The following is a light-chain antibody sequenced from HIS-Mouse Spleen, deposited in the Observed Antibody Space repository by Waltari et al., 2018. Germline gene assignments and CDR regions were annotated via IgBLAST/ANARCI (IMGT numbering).Light chain of an antibody. V-gene: IGLV2-11*01. CDR3: CSYAGSYTGV. Sequence: QSALTQPRSVSGSPGQSVTISCTGTSSDVGGYNYVSWYQQHPGKAPKLLIYDVSNRPAGGPDRFSGSKAGNTASLTISGLQAEDEADYYCCSYAGSYTGVFGTGTKVTVL. J-gene: IGLJ1*01. CDR1: SSDVGGYNY. CDR2: DVS.